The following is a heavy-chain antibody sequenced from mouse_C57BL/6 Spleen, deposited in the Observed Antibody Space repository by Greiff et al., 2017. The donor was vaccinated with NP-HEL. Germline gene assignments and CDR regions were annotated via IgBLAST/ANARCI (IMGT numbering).Heavy chain of an antibody. CDR1: GYTFTSYW. CDR3: ARSPYYYGSSVDY. J-gene: IGHJ2*01. D-gene: IGHD1-1*01. CDR2: IYPSDSET. Sequence: VQLQQPGAELVRPGSSVKLSCKASGYTFTSYWMDWVKQRPGQGLEWIGNIYPSDSETHYNQKFKDKATLTVDKSSSTAYMQLSSLTSEDSAVYYCARSPYYYGSSVDYWGQGTTLTVSS. V-gene: IGHV1-61*01.